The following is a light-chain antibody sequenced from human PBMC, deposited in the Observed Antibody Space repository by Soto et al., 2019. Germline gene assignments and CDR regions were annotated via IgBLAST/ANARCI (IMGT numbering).Light chain of an antibody. CDR1: QSVSSN. CDR2: GAS. V-gene: IGKV3D-15*01. CDR3: QQYDVWPALT. Sequence: IVLTQSPATLSVSPGERATLSCRASQSVSSNLAWHQQRPGQAPRLLIYGASTRATGVPARFSGGGSGTEFTLTITSLQSEDSAVYYCQQYDVWPALTFGGGTKVDI. J-gene: IGKJ4*01.